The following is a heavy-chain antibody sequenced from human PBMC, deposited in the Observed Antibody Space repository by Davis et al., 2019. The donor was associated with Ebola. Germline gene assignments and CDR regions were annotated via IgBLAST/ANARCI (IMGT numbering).Heavy chain of an antibody. CDR1: GGTFSSYA. CDR3: ARRNWNWNYYGMDV. J-gene: IGHJ6*02. D-gene: IGHD1-7*01. Sequence: ASVKVSCKASGGTFSSYAISWVRQAPGQGLEWMGWISAYNGNTNYAQKLQGRVTMTTDTSTSTAYMELRSLRSDDTAVYYCARRNWNWNYYGMDVWGQGTTVTVSS. CDR2: ISAYNGNT. V-gene: IGHV1-18*01.